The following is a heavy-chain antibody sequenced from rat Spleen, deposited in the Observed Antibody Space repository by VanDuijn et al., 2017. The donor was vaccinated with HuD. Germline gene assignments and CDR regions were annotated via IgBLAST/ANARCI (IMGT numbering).Heavy chain of an antibody. D-gene: IGHD4-3*01. CDR3: TRSTRGTVMDA. V-gene: IGHV2S30*01. J-gene: IGHJ4*01. CDR1: GFSLTGNN. CDR2: MRYDGDT. Sequence: QVQLKESGPGLVQPSQTLSLTCTVSGFSLTGNNVYWVRQPPGKGLEWMGRMRYDGDTYYNSALKSRLSISRDTSKNQVFLKRNSLQTEDTAIYFCTRSTRGTVMDAWGQGASVTVSS.